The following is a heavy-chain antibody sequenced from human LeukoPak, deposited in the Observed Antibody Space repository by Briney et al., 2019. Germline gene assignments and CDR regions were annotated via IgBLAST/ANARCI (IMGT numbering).Heavy chain of an antibody. V-gene: IGHV4-59*01. J-gene: IGHJ4*02. CDR3: ARLGQVGYDPFDY. D-gene: IGHD5-12*01. Sequence: SETLSLTCTVSGGSISSYYWSWIRQPPGKGLEWIGYIYYSGSTNYNPSLKSRVTISVDTSKNQFSLKLSSVTAADTAVYYCARLGQVGYDPFDYWGQGTLVTVSS. CDR2: IYYSGST. CDR1: GGSISSYY.